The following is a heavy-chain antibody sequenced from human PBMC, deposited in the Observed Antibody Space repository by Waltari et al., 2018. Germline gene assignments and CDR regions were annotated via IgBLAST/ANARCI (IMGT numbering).Heavy chain of an antibody. Sequence: QLQLQESGPGLVKPSETLSLICTVSGGSISISTYYWAWIRQTPGKGPEWIGSVHYSGSVYYNPSLESRTSLSADTSKTQFSLKIASVTAADTAVYYCARLEHLSGRVLWGQGTLVTVSS. J-gene: IGHJ4*02. V-gene: IGHV4-39*01. CDR2: VHYSGSV. CDR1: GGSISISTYY. CDR3: ARLEHLSGRVL. D-gene: IGHD3-16*01.